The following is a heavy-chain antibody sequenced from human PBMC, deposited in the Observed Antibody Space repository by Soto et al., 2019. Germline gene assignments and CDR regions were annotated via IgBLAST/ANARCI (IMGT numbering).Heavy chain of an antibody. CDR3: ARARRIAAAGTPNWFDP. CDR2: INPNSGGT. Sequence: ASAKVSCKASGYTFTVYYMHCVRQAPGQGLEWMGWINPNSGGTNYAQKFQGWVTMTRDTSISTAYMELSRLRSDDTAVYYCARARRIAAAGTPNWFDPWGQGTLVTVSS. D-gene: IGHD6-13*01. CDR1: GYTFTVYY. V-gene: IGHV1-2*04. J-gene: IGHJ5*02.